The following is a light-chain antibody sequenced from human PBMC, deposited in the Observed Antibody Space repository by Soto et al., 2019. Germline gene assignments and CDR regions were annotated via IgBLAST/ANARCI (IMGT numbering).Light chain of an antibody. CDR2: DAS. V-gene: IGKV3-20*01. Sequence: EIVLTQSPGTLSLSPGERATLSCRASQSVRSSYLAWFQQKPVQAPRLLIYDASSRATGIPDRFSGSGSGTDFTLSISRLEPEDFAVYYCQPFGNSPFTFGGGTKVDIK. J-gene: IGKJ4*01. CDR3: QPFGNSPFT. CDR1: QSVRSSY.